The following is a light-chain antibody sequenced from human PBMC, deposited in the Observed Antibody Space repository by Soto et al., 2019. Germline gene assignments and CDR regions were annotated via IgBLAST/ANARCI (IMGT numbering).Light chain of an antibody. V-gene: IGKV3-20*01. CDR2: GAS. CDR3: QQYGSSLTWT. CDR1: QSVSSY. J-gene: IGKJ1*01. Sequence: IVLTQSPATLSLSPGERATLSCRASQSVSSYLAWYQQKPGQAPRLLIYGASSRATGIPDRFSGSGSGTDFTLTISRLEPEDFAVYYCQQYGSSLTWTFGQGTKV.